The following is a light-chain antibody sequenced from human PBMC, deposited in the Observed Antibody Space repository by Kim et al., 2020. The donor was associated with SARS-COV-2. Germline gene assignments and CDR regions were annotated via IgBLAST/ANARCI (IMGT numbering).Light chain of an antibody. J-gene: IGKJ1*01. CDR3: MQALRPPWT. CDR2: LGS. CDR1: QSLLHSNGYNY. Sequence: DIVMTQSPLSLPVTPGEPASISCRSSQSLLHSNGYNYLDWYLQKPGQSPQLLIYLGSNRASGVPDRFSGSGSGTDFTLKISRVEAEDVGVYYCMQALRPPWTFGQGTKVDIK. V-gene: IGKV2-28*01.